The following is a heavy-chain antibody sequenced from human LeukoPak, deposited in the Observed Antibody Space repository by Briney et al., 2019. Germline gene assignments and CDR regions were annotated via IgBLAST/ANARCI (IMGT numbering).Heavy chain of an antibody. V-gene: IGHV1-46*01. CDR3: AREGVLRYFDWLAYFDY. J-gene: IGHJ4*02. D-gene: IGHD3-9*01. CDR2: INPSGGST. CDR1: GYTFSSYY. Sequence: ASVKVSCKASGYTFSSYYMHWARQAPGQGLEWMGMINPSGGSTNYAQKFQGRVTVTRDTSTSTVYMELSSLRSEDTAVYYCAREGVLRYFDWLAYFDYWGQGTLVTVSS.